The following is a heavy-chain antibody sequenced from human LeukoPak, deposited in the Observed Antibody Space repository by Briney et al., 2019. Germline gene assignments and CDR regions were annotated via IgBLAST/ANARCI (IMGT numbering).Heavy chain of an antibody. J-gene: IGHJ6*03. CDR3: AKDPVGNYYYYMDV. Sequence: PGGSLRLSCSASGFTFSSYGMHWVRQAPGKGLEWVAFIRYDGSNKYYADSVKGRFTISRDNSKNTLYLQMNSLRAEDTAVYYCAKDPVGNYYYYMDVWGKGTTVTVSS. V-gene: IGHV3-30*02. CDR2: IRYDGSNK. CDR1: GFTFSSYG. D-gene: IGHD4-23*01.